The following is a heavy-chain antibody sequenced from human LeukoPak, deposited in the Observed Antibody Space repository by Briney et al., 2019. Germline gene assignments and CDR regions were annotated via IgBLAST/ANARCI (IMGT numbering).Heavy chain of an antibody. V-gene: IGHV3-9*01. D-gene: IGHD4-17*01. Sequence: GGSLRLSCAASGFTLDDYAMHWVRQAPGKGLEWVSGISWNSGNIGYADSVKGRFTISRDNAKNSLYLQMNSLRAEDTAVYYCARGSSTGLLSFSSQMRRHWYFDLWGRGTLVTVSS. CDR2: ISWNSGNI. J-gene: IGHJ2*01. CDR1: GFTLDDYA. CDR3: ARGSSTGLLSFSSQMRRHWYFDL.